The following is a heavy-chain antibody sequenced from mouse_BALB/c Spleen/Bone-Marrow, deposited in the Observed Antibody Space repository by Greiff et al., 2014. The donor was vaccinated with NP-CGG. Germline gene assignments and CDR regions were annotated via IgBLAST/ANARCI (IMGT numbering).Heavy chain of an antibody. D-gene: IGHD2-1*01. Sequence: VQLQQSGPGLVKPSQTMSLTCTVTGISITTGNYRWSWIRQFPGNKLEWIGYIYYSGTITYNPSLTSRTTITRDTSKNQFFLEMNSLTAEDTATYYCARYYGNYFDYWGQGTTLTVSS. CDR1: GISITTGNYR. J-gene: IGHJ2*01. CDR3: ARYYGNYFDY. CDR2: IYYSGTI. V-gene: IGHV3-5*02.